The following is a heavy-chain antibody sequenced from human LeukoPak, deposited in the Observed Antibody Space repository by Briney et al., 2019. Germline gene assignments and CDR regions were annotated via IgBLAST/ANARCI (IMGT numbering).Heavy chain of an antibody. CDR2: ISTSSSYI. V-gene: IGHV3-21*01. CDR1: GFTFSSYS. J-gene: IGHJ4*02. CDR3: AKHSGYGTHTYCFDY. D-gene: IGHD5-12*01. Sequence: GGSLRLSCTASGFTFSSYSMNWVRQAPGKGLEWVSSISTSSSYIYYADSVKGRFTISRDNARNSLYLQMNTLRAEDTAVYSCAKHSGYGTHTYCFDYWGQGTLVTVSS.